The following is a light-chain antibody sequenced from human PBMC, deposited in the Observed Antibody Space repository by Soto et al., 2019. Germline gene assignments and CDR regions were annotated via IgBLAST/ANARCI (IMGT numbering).Light chain of an antibody. CDR3: QQHTNWPRT. Sequence: ETVLTQSPATLSLSPGEGATLSCRASHSVSTYLAWYQQKPGQTPRLLIYDASTRATGIPARFSGSGSGTDFTRHISGLEPEDFAVCYCQQHTNWPRTVGGGTKVDIK. CDR1: HSVSTY. V-gene: IGKV3-11*01. J-gene: IGKJ4*01. CDR2: DAS.